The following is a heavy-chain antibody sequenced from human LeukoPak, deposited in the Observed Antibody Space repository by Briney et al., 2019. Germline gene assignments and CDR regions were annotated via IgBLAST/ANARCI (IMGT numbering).Heavy chain of an antibody. CDR1: GFTFSSYA. J-gene: IGHJ4*02. CDR2: INGSGGST. D-gene: IGHD2-21*02. Sequence: PGGSLRLSCAASGFTFSSYAMSWVRQAPGKGLEWVSAINGSGGSTYYADSVKGRFTISRDNSKNTLYLQMNSLRAEEMAVYYCAKGGGFVVVTAIGYWGQGTLVTVSS. CDR3: AKGGGFVVVTAIGY. V-gene: IGHV3-23*01.